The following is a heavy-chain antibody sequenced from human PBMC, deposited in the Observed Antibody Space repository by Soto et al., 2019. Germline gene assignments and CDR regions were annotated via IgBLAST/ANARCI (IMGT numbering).Heavy chain of an antibody. CDR1: GGSFSGYY. V-gene: IGHV4-34*01. CDR2: INHSGST. Sequence: SETLSLTCAVYGGSFSGYYWSWIRQPPGKGLEWIGEINHSGSTNHNPSLKSRVTISVDTSKNQFSLKLSSVTAADTAVYYCTLRYCSGGSCLVYFDYWGQGTRGTVSA. CDR3: TLRYCSGGSCLVYFDY. J-gene: IGHJ4*02. D-gene: IGHD2-15*01.